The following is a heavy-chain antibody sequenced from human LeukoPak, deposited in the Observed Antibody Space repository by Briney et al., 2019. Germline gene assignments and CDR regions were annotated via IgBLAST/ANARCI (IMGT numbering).Heavy chain of an antibody. CDR3: ARVEGYSYGPVRY. V-gene: IGHV3-33*01. D-gene: IGHD5-18*01. Sequence: GRSLRLSCAASGFTFSSYGMHWVRQAPGKGLEWVAVIWYDGSNKYYADSVKGRFTISRDNSKNTLYLQMNSLRAEDTAVYYCARVEGYSYGPVRYWGQGTLAIVSS. J-gene: IGHJ4*02. CDR2: IWYDGSNK. CDR1: GFTFSSYG.